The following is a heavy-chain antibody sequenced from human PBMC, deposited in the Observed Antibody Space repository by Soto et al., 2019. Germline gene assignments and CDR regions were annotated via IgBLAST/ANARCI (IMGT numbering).Heavy chain of an antibody. CDR1: GFTFSTNP. D-gene: IGHD1-7*01. CDR3: ARGSKLETRPDYYAMDV. CDR2: ISSRGDYI. J-gene: IGHJ6*02. V-gene: IGHV3-23*01. Sequence: GGSLRLSCAASGFTFSTNPMAWVRQAPGKGLEWVSAISSRGDYIYYADSVRGRFAVFRDNSRNTLYLQMDSLRVEDTAVYYCARGSKLETRPDYYAMDVWGRGTTVTVSS.